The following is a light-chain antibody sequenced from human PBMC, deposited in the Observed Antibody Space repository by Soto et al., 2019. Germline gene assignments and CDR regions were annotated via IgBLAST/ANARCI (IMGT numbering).Light chain of an antibody. CDR3: HQRQSWPRT. V-gene: IGKV3-11*01. J-gene: IGKJ1*01. Sequence: EIVLTQSPAALSLSPGERATLSCRASQGVSNYLAWYQQKPGQAPRLLIYDASKRATGIPARFSGSGYGTDFTLTISSLEPEDFAVYYCHQRQSWPRTFGQGTKVDI. CDR1: QGVSNY. CDR2: DAS.